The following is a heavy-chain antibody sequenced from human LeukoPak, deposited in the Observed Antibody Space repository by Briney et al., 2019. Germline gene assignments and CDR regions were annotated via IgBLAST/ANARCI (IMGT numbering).Heavy chain of an antibody. Sequence: GGSLRLSCAASGFTFSSYWMHWVRQAPGKGLVWVSRINSDGSSTSYADSVKGRFTISRDNAKNTLYLQMNSLRAEDTAVYYCARDEYCSSTSFPEDYYYGMDVWGQGTTVTVSS. D-gene: IGHD2-2*01. CDR2: INSDGSST. V-gene: IGHV3-74*01. CDR3: ARDEYCSSTSFPEDYYYGMDV. J-gene: IGHJ6*02. CDR1: GFTFSSYW.